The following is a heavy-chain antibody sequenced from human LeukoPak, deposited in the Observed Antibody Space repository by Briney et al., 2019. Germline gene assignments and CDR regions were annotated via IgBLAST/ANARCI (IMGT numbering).Heavy chain of an antibody. CDR2: IYTSGST. D-gene: IGHD6-6*01. V-gene: IGHV4-4*07. CDR1: GGSISSYY. Sequence: SSETLSLTCTVSGGSISSYYWSWIRQPAGKGLEWIGRIYTSGSTNYNPSLKSRVTMSVDTSKNQFSLKLSSVTAADTAVYYCARDRSSSPIGYYYYMDVWGKGTTVTVSS. CDR3: ARDRSSSPIGYYYYMDV. J-gene: IGHJ6*03.